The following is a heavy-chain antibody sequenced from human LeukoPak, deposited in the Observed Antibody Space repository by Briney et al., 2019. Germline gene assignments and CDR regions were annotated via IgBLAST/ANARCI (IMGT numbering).Heavy chain of an antibody. CDR3: VRGGVDTDNYYYYYMDV. V-gene: IGHV1-8*01. Sequence: ASVKVSCKASGYTFTSYDINWVRQATGQGLEWMGWMNPNSGNTGYAQKFQGRVTMTRNTSISTAYMELSSLRSEDTAVYYCVRGGVDTDNYYYYYMDVWGKGTTVTVSS. D-gene: IGHD5-18*01. CDR2: MNPNSGNT. J-gene: IGHJ6*03. CDR1: GYTFTSYD.